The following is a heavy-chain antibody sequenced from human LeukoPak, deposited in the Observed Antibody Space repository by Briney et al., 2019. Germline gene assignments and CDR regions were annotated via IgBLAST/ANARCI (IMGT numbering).Heavy chain of an antibody. CDR2: IDGGGGGT. D-gene: IGHD3-3*01. CDR3: ARRIGGTKDY. V-gene: IGHV3-23*01. CDR1: RFTFSNDV. Sequence: GGSLRLSCAASRFTFSNDVMSWARQAPGKGPEWVSSIDGGGGGTDYADSVRGRFTISRDNFKNTSYLQMNSLRADDTAVYYCARRIGGTKDYWGQGAQVTVSS. J-gene: IGHJ4*02.